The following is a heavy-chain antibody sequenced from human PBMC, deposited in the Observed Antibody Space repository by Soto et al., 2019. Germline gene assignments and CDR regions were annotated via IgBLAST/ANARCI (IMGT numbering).Heavy chain of an antibody. D-gene: IGHD3-10*01. J-gene: IGHJ4*02. CDR3: ATDMVRGVMGPHSDY. Sequence: ASVKVSCKVSGYTLTELSIHWVRQAPGKGLEWMGGFDPEDGETIYAQKFQGRVTMTEDTSTDTAYMELSSLRSEDTAVYYCATDMVRGVMGPHSDYWGQGTLVTVSS. CDR1: GYTLTELS. CDR2: FDPEDGET. V-gene: IGHV1-24*01.